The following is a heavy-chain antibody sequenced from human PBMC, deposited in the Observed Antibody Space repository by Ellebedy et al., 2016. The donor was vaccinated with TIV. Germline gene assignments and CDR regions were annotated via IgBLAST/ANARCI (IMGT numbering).Heavy chain of an antibody. Sequence: SVKVSCXASGGTFSSYAISWVRQAPGQGLEWMGRIIPILGIANYAQKFQGRVTITADKSTSTAYMELSSLRSEDTAVYYCVYGDYFDYWGQGTLVTVSS. CDR3: VYGDYFDY. D-gene: IGHD4-17*01. J-gene: IGHJ4*02. CDR1: GGTFSSYA. CDR2: IIPILGIA. V-gene: IGHV1-69*04.